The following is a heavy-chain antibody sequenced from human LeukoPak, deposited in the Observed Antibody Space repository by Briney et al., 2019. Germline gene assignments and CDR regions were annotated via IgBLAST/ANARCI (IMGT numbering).Heavy chain of an antibody. J-gene: IGHJ4*02. D-gene: IGHD2-15*01. CDR2: INSDGSST. CDR3: ARDPRYCSGGRCYSIDY. CDR1: GFTFSSYW. V-gene: IGHV3-74*01. Sequence: GGSLRLSCAASGFTFSSYWMHWVRQAPGKGLVWVSRINSDGSSTIYADSVKGRFTISRDNPKNTLYMKINSLRAEHTAVYYSARDPRYCSGGRCYSIDYWGQGPLVTVSS.